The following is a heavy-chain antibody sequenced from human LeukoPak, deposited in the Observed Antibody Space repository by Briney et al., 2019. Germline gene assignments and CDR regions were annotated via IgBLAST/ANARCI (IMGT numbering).Heavy chain of an antibody. CDR2: IYPSDSYT. CDR1: GFSFTTYL. V-gene: IGHV5-10-1*01. D-gene: IGHD5-12*01. Sequence: GEPLKISCQGSGFSFTTYLISWVRQMPGKGLEWMGRIYPSDSYTNYSPSFQGRVTISADKSISTAYLQLTSLRASDTAIYYCARHFYSGYDLIDYWGQGTLVTV. J-gene: IGHJ4*02. CDR3: ARHFYSGYDLIDY.